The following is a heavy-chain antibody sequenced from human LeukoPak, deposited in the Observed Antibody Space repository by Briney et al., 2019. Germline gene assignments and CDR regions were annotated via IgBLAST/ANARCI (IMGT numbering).Heavy chain of an antibody. V-gene: IGHV3-13*01. J-gene: IGHJ6*02. CDR3: ARDLGEVTTVTGYYYYYYGMDV. CDR2: IGTAGDT. D-gene: IGHD4-17*01. CDR1: GFTFSNHA. Sequence: PGGSLRLSCATSGFTFSNHAMHWVRQATGKGLEWVSAIGTAGDTFYPDSVKGRFTISRDNAKNSLYLQMNSLRAEDTAVYYCARDLGEVTTVTGYYYYYYGMDVWGQGTTVTVSS.